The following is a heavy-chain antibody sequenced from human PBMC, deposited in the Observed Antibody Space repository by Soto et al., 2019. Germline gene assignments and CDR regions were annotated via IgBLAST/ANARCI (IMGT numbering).Heavy chain of an antibody. Sequence: ASVKVSCKASGYTFTSYGISWVRQAPGQGLEWMGWISAYNGNTNYAQELQGRVTMTTDTSTSTAYMELRSLRSDDTAVYYCARKPSSSWSPNYYGMDVWGQGTTVTVSS. D-gene: IGHD6-13*01. CDR3: ARKPSSSWSPNYYGMDV. CDR1: GYTFTSYG. V-gene: IGHV1-18*01. J-gene: IGHJ6*02. CDR2: ISAYNGNT.